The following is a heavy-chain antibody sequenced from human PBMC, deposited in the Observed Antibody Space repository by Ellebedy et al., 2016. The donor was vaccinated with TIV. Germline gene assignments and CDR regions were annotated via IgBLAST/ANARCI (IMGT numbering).Heavy chain of an antibody. CDR1: VFSFSTYT. CDR2: ISYDGTSQ. Sequence: GESLKISCAASVFSFSTYTMHWVRQTPGEGPEWVAVISYDGTSQYYADSVKGRLTISRDNSDNTLFLHMNSLRVDDSAVYYCARPRSSGSGSFGSFDYWGQGALVTVSS. CDR3: ARPRSSGSGSFGSFDY. V-gene: IGHV3-30*01. D-gene: IGHD3-10*01. J-gene: IGHJ4*02.